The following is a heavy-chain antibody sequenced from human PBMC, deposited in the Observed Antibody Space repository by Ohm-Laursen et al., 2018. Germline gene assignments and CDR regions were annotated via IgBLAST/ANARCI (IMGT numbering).Heavy chain of an antibody. CDR1: GFTFSRYW. V-gene: IGHV3-23*01. CDR2: ISGSGGST. Sequence: SLRLSCAASGFTFSRYWMSWVRQAPGKGLEWVSAISGSGGSTYYADSVKVRFAISRDNSKNTLYLQMNSLRAEDTAVYYCAKPHSSGWFLSDYWGQGTLVTVSS. D-gene: IGHD6-19*01. J-gene: IGHJ4*02. CDR3: AKPHSSGWFLSDY.